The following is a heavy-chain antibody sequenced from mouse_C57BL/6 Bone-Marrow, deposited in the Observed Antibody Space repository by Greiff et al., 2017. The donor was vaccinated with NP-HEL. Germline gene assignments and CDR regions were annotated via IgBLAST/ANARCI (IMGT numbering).Heavy chain of an antibody. CDR2: LRNKANGYTT. D-gene: IGHD2-4*01. J-gene: IGHJ4*01. CDR1: GFTFTDYY. V-gene: IGHV7-3*01. CDR3: AGSIYYDCADAPFYDMDY. Sequence: EVMLVESGGGLVQPGGSLSLSCAASGFTFTDYYMSWVRQPPGKALEWLGFLRNKANGYTTEYSASVKGRFTISTDHSQSILFLQLNALRAEDSVTYDCAGSIYYDCADAPFYDMDYWGQGTSVTVSS.